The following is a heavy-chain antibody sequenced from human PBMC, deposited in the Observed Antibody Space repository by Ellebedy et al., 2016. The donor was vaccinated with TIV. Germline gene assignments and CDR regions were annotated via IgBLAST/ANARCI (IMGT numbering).Heavy chain of an antibody. V-gene: IGHV4-59*08. D-gene: IGHD3-9*01. CDR2: IHYSGFT. CDR1: GFSISGGYY. J-gene: IGHJ4*02. Sequence: SETLSLTXSVSGFSISGGYYWSWIRQPPGKGPEWIGYIHYSGFTNYNPSLKGRVTVAVDKYRNKISLRLSSVTAADTAVYYCARHRKNDVLTGYDYWGQGILVTVSS. CDR3: ARHRKNDVLTGYDY.